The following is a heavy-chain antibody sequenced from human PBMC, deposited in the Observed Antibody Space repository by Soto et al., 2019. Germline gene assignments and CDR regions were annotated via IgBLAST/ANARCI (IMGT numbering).Heavy chain of an antibody. CDR1: GGSISSYY. CDR3: ARGIKYGDYSRWFDP. D-gene: IGHD4-17*01. CDR2: IYYSGNT. V-gene: IGHV4-59*08. Sequence: PSETLSLTCTVSGGSISSYYWSWIRQPPGKGLEWIGYIYYSGNTNYNPSLKSRFTISVDTSKNQFSLKLSSVTAADTAVYYCARGIKYGDYSRWFDPWGPGTLVTVSS. J-gene: IGHJ5*02.